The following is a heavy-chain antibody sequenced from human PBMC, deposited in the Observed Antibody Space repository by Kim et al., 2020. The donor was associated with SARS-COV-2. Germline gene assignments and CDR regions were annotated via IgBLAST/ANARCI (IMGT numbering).Heavy chain of an antibody. V-gene: IGHV3-23*01. Sequence: GSTYSADAVKGRFPISRDNSTNTLYLQMNSLRAEDTAVYYCANIAVASLAYWGQGTLVTVSS. CDR2: GST. CDR3: ANIAVASLAY. J-gene: IGHJ4*02. D-gene: IGHD6-19*01.